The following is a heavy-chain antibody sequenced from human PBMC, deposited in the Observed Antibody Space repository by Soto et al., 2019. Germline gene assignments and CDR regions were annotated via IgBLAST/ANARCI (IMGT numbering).Heavy chain of an antibody. CDR2: INPNSGGT. J-gene: IGHJ6*02. CDR1: GYTFTGYY. D-gene: IGHD2-2*01. CDR3: ARDVVPAAPLYYYYGMDV. Sequence: QVQLVQSGAEVKKPGASVKVSCKASGYTFTGYYMHWVRQAPGQGLEWMGWINPNSGGTNYAQKLQGRVTMTRDTSISTAYMELSRLRSDDTAVYYCARDVVPAAPLYYYYGMDVWGQGTTVTVSS. V-gene: IGHV1-2*02.